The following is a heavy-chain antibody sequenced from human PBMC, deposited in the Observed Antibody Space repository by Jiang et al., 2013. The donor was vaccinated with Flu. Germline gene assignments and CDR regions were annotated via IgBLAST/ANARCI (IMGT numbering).Heavy chain of an antibody. CDR3: ARGAHILTGYYNYYYFDL. CDR1: GDSVSSNSTT. CDR2: TYYRSKWYN. V-gene: IGHV6-1*01. D-gene: IGHD3-9*01. Sequence: QTLSLTCAISGDSVSSNSTTWSWIRQSPSRGLEWLGRTYYRSKWYNDYAGSVKSRITINPDTSKNQFSLQLNSVTPEDTAVYYCARGAHILTGYYNYYYFDLWGRGTLVTVSS. J-gene: IGHJ2*01.